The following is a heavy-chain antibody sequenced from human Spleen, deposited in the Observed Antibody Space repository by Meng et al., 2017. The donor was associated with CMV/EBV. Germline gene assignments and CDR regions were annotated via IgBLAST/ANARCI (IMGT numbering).Heavy chain of an antibody. V-gene: IGHV4-38-2*02. J-gene: IGHJ3*02. CDR2: IYHSGNT. Sequence: SETLSLTCTVSGYSIRDGYYWGWIRQPPGKGLEWIGSIYHSGNTYYNPSLKSRVTISVDTSKNQYSLKLSSVSAADTAVYYCASERNSYESSDEGDAFDIWGQGTMVTVSS. D-gene: IGHD3-22*01. CDR1: GYSIRDGYY. CDR3: ASERNSYESSDEGDAFDI.